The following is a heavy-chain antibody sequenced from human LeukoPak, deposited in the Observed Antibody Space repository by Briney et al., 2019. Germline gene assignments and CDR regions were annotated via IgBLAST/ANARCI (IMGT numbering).Heavy chain of an antibody. V-gene: IGHV3-48*03. J-gene: IGHJ4*02. CDR3: ARNGEQLTPFDY. D-gene: IGHD6-13*01. CDR1: GFTFSSYE. Sequence: PGGSLRLSCAASGFTFSSYEMNWVRQAPGKGLEWVSYISSSGSTIYYADSVKGRFTISRDNAENSLYLQMNSLRAEDTAVYYCARNGEQLTPFDYWGQGTLVTVSS. CDR2: ISSSGSTI.